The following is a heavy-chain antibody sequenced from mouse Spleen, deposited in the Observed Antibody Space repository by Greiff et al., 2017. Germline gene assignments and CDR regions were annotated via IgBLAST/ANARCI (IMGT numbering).Heavy chain of an antibody. J-gene: IGHJ3*01. CDR1: GYAFSSYW. V-gene: IGHV1-80*01. D-gene: IGHD1-2*01. CDR2: IYPGDGDT. Sequence: VQLQESGAELVRPGSSVKISCKASGYAFSSYWMNWVKQRPGQGLEWIGQIYPGDGDTNYNGKFKGKATLTADKSSSTAYMQLSSLTSEDSAVYFCARLLRPVAWFAYWGQGTLVTVSA. CDR3: ARLLRPVAWFAY.